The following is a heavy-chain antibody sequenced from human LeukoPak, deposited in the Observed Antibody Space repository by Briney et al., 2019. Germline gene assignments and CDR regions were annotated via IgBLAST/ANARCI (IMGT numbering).Heavy chain of an antibody. D-gene: IGHD6-19*01. Sequence: TGGSLRLSCAASGFTFSSYSMNWVRQAPGKGLEWVSYISSSSSTIYYADSVKGRFTISRDNSKNTLYLQMNSLRAEDTAVYYCAKDLSGCVDYWGQGTLVTVSS. CDR3: AKDLSGCVDY. CDR1: GFTFSSYS. V-gene: IGHV3-48*01. J-gene: IGHJ4*02. CDR2: ISSSSSTI.